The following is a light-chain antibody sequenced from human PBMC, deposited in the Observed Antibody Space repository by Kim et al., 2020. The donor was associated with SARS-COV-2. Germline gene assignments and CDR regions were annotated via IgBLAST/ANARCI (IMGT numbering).Light chain of an antibody. V-gene: IGLV1-44*01. J-gene: IGLJ3*02. CDR1: SSNLGTNS. CDR2: KNN. Sequence: GQRVTISCSRSSSNLGTNSVHWYQQFPGTAPEVLIYKNNQRPSGVPDRFSGSKSGTSASLAISGLQSEDEGDYYCAGWDDSLNAEVFGGGTQLTVL. CDR3: AGWDDSLNAEV.